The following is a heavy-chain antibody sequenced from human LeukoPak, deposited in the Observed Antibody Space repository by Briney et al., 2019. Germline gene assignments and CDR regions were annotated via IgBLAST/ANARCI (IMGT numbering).Heavy chain of an antibody. D-gene: IGHD2-2*01. CDR2: ISSSSSTI. V-gene: IGHV3-48*01. J-gene: IGHJ3*02. CDR3: ARDLPAAIQSVGGADI. Sequence: GGSLRLSYAASGFTFSSYSMNWVRQAPGKGLEWVSYISSSSSTIYYADSVKGRFTISRDNAKNSLYLQMNSLRAEDTAVYYCARDLPAAIQSVGGADIWGQGTMVTVSS. CDR1: GFTFSSYS.